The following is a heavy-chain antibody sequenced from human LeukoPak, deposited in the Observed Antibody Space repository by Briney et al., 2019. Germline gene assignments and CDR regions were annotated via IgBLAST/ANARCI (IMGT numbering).Heavy chain of an antibody. CDR3: ARDLSHVAFDI. J-gene: IGHJ3*02. CDR2: IYHSGTT. Sequence: SETLSLTCTVSGYSISSGYYWGWIRQPPGKGLEWIGSIYHSGTTYYNPSLKSRVTISVDTSKNQFSLKLSSVTATDTAVYYCARDLSHVAFDIWGQGTMVTVSS. CDR1: GYSISSGYY. V-gene: IGHV4-38-2*02.